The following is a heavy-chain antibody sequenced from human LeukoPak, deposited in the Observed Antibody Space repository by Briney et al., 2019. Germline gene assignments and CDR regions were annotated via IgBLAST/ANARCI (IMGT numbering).Heavy chain of an antibody. CDR3: ARGHYYDTSGDY. Sequence: PSETLSLTCAVSGDSISSHYWSWIRQPPGKGLEWIGYIDYSGGTNYNPSLKSRVTISVDTSKNQFSLNLSSVTAADTAVYYCARGHYYDTSGDYWGRGNLVTVSS. V-gene: IGHV4-59*11. D-gene: IGHD3-22*01. J-gene: IGHJ4*02. CDR2: IDYSGGT. CDR1: GDSISSHY.